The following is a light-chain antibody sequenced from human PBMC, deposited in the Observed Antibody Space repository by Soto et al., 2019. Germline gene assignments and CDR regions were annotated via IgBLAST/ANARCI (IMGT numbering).Light chain of an antibody. Sequence: QSALTQPASVSGSPGQSITISCTGTSSDVGNYDYVSWYQQHPGKAPKLMIYEVTTRPSGVSSRFSGSKSGNTASLTISGLQAEDEANYYWTSYTTSDTVIFGGGTKVTVL. CDR1: SSDVGNYDY. CDR3: TSYTTSDTVI. V-gene: IGLV2-14*01. CDR2: EVT. J-gene: IGLJ2*01.